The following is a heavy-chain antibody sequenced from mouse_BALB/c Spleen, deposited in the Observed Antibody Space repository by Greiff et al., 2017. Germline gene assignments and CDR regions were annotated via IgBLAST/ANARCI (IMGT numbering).Heavy chain of an antibody. CDR1: GFSLTSYG. V-gene: IGHV2-9*02. Sequence: VQVVESGPGLVAPSQSLSITCTVSGFSLTSYGVHWVRQPPGKGLEWLGVIWAGGSTNYNSALMSRLSISKDNSKSQVFLKMNSLQTDDTAMYYCARDRAYDGYSLAYWGQGTLVTVSA. J-gene: IGHJ3*01. CDR2: IWAGGST. D-gene: IGHD2-3*01. CDR3: ARDRAYDGYSLAY.